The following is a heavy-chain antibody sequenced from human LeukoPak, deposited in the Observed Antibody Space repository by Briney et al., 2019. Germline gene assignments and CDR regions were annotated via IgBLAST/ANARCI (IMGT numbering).Heavy chain of an antibody. CDR1: GGSFSGYY. CDR2: INHSGST. Sequence: PSETLSLTCAVYGGSFSGYYWSWIRQPPGKGLEWIGEINHSGSTNYNPSLKSRVTISVDTSKNQFSLKLSSVTAADTAVYYCARGRRFAYSGSNFDYWGQGTLVTVSS. CDR3: ARGRRFAYSGSNFDY. D-gene: IGHD1-26*01. J-gene: IGHJ4*02. V-gene: IGHV4-34*01.